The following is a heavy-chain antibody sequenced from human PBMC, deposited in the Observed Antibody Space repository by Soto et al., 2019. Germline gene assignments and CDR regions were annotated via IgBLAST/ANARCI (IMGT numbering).Heavy chain of an antibody. D-gene: IGHD5-18*01. CDR2: INAGNGNT. Sequence: ASVKVSCKAPGYRFTSYAMHWVRQATGQRLEWMGWINAGNGNTKYSQKFQGRVTITRDTSASTAYMELSSLRSEDTAVYYCARGLNGYLHYFDYWGQGTPVTVSS. V-gene: IGHV1-3*01. CDR1: GYRFTSYA. J-gene: IGHJ4*02. CDR3: ARGLNGYLHYFDY.